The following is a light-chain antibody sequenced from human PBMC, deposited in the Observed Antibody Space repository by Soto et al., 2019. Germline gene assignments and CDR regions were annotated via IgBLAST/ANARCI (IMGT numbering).Light chain of an antibody. Sequence: DIQMTQSPSTLSASVRDRVTITCRASQTISSWLAWYQQKPGKAPKLLIYKASILESGVPSRFSGGGSGAEFTLTISSLQPDDFATYYCQQYNSYSRTFGQGTKVDI. CDR2: KAS. CDR1: QTISSW. J-gene: IGKJ1*01. V-gene: IGKV1-5*03. CDR3: QQYNSYSRT.